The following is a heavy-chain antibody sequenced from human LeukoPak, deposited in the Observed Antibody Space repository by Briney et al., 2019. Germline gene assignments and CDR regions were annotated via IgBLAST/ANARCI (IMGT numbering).Heavy chain of an antibody. D-gene: IGHD3-3*01. V-gene: IGHV1-46*01. CDR1: GYTFTYYY. CDR2: INPGIGST. Sequence: ASVKVSCKAVGYTFTYYYIHWVRQAPGQGLEWMGVINPGIGSTSFAQKFQGRVTMTRDTTTDTVYMELSSLRSEDTAVFYCARGTPSGYDMFDVWGQGTKVTVSS. J-gene: IGHJ3*01. CDR3: ARGTPSGYDMFDV.